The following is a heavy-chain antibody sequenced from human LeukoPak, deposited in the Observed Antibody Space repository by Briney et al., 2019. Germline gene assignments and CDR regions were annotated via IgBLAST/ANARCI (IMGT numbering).Heavy chain of an antibody. D-gene: IGHD3/OR15-3a*01. CDR3: VRGRGGLGIYQFEF. J-gene: IGHJ4*02. V-gene: IGHV4-38-2*02. Sequence: SETLSLTCTVSGYSISSGYYWGWVRQPPGKGLRWIGSIFRSWTTYYSPTLRRRLSMSLDTSKNQFSLKLTSVTATDTAVYYCVRGRGGLGIYQFEFWGQGALVIVPS. CDR2: IFRSWTT. CDR1: GYSISSGYY.